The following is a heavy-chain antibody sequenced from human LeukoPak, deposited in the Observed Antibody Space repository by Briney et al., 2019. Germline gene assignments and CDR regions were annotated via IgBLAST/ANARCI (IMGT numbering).Heavy chain of an antibody. D-gene: IGHD4-17*01. CDR1: GGTFSSHA. CDR3: ARYVRPRTTRDAFDI. Sequence: SVKVSCKASGGTFSSHAISWVRQAPGQGLEWMGGIIPIFGTANYAQKFQGRVTITADESTSTAYMELSSLRSEDTAVYYCARYVRPRTTRDAFDIWDQGTMVTVSS. CDR2: IIPIFGTA. J-gene: IGHJ3*02. V-gene: IGHV1-69*01.